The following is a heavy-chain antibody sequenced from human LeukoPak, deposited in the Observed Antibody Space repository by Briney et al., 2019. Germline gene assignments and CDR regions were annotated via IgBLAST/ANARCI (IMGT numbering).Heavy chain of an antibody. V-gene: IGHV3-30-3*01. Sequence: GGSLRLSCAASGFTFSSYAMHWVRQAPGKGLEWVAVISYDGSNKYYADSVKGRFTISRDNSKNMLYLQMNSLRAEDTAVYYCAKGSFWGQGTLVTVSS. CDR2: ISYDGSNK. CDR1: GFTFSSYA. CDR3: AKGSF. J-gene: IGHJ4*02.